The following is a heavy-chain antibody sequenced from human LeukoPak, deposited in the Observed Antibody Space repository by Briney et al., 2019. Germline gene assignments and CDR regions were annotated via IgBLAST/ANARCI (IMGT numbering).Heavy chain of an antibody. V-gene: IGHV1-2*02. Sequence: ASVTVSCKAPGYTFTGYYMHWVRQAPGQGLEWMGWINPNSGGTNYAQKFQGRVTMTRDTSISTAYMELSRLRSDDTAVYYCARNTQYYDFWSGYSSADYYYYMDVWGKGTTVTVSS. CDR2: INPNSGGT. CDR1: GYTFTGYY. D-gene: IGHD3-3*01. J-gene: IGHJ6*03. CDR3: ARNTQYYDFWSGYSSADYYYYMDV.